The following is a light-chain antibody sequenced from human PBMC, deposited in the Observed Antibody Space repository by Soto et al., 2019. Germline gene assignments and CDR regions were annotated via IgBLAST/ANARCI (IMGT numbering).Light chain of an antibody. CDR1: SSDVGGYNY. V-gene: IGLV2-14*01. CDR2: EVS. J-gene: IGLJ1*01. CDR3: SSYTSSIYV. Sequence: QSVLTQPASVSGSPGQSITISCTGTSSDVGGYNYVSWYQQHPGKAPKLMIYEVSNRPSGVSNRFSGSKSGNTASLTISGLQAEDEAYYYCSSYTSSIYVFGTGTKLTVL.